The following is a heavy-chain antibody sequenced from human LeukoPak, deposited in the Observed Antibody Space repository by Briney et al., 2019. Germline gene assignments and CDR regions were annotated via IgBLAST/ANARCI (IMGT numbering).Heavy chain of an antibody. J-gene: IGHJ4*02. CDR3: AEGSIVVGLTDY. CDR1: GFTFSNYA. V-gene: IGHV3-23*01. CDR2: ITVSGDT. Sequence: PGGSLRLSCAASGFTFSNYAMGWVRQAPGKGLDWVSAITVSGDTFYTASVKGRFTVSRDNSDNTLFLQMDSLRAEDTAIYYCAEGSIVVGLTDYWGQGTLVTVSS. D-gene: IGHD1-26*01.